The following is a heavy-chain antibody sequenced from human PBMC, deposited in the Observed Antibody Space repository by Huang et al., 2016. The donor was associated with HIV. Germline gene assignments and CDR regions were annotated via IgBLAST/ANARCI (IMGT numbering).Heavy chain of an antibody. Sequence: QLQLQESGPGLVKPSETLSLTCTVSGGSISSSSYYWGWIRQPPGKGLGWIGGIYYSWRTYCNPPLKGRVTISVDTSKNQFSLKLSSVTAADTAVYYCARLLYRYYFDYWGQGTLVTVSS. V-gene: IGHV4-39*01. CDR2: IYYSWRT. CDR3: ARLLYRYYFDY. J-gene: IGHJ4*02. D-gene: IGHD1-26*01. CDR1: GGSISSSSYY.